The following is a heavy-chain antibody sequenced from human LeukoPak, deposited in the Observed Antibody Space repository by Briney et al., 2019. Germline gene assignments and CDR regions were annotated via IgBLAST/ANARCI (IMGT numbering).Heavy chain of an antibody. CDR1: GFSFITYN. D-gene: IGHD1-26*01. CDR2: ITSGSTYK. CDR3: ARGGQTSGSPDEY. Sequence: GGSLRLSCAASGFSFITYNLNWVRRAPGKGLEWVSSITSGSTYKYYADSVKGRFTISRDNAKNLLYLEVNSLTVDDTAVYYCARGGQTSGSPDEYCGQGTLVTVSS. J-gene: IGHJ4*02. V-gene: IGHV3-21*01.